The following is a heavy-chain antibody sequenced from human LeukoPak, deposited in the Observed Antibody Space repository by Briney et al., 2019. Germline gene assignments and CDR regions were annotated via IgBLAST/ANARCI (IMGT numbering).Heavy chain of an antibody. D-gene: IGHD1-26*01. CDR1: GGSMRRYY. CDR2: IYYMRST. CDR3: ARQYSGSYYPYDAFDI. V-gene: IGHV4-59*08. Sequence: EASETLSLAYTVAGGSMRRYYWTCIRHHLGNGLVKMIYIYYMRSTIYNPSLKSRVTISVDTSKYQFSLKLSSVTAADTAVYYCARQYSGSYYPYDAFDIWGQGTMVTVSS. J-gene: IGHJ3*02.